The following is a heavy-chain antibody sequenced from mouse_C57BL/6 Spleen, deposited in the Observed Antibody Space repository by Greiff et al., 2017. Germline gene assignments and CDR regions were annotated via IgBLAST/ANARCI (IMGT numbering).Heavy chain of an antibody. CDR1: GYTFTSYW. CDR3: AREAPEGFAY. V-gene: IGHV1-61*01. Sequence: QVQLQQPGAELVRPGSSVKLSCKASGYTFTSYWMDWVKQRPGQGLEWIGNIYPSDSETHYNQKFKDKATLTEDKSSSTAYMQLSSLTAEDSSVYYCAREAPEGFAYWGQGTLVTVSA. CDR2: IYPSDSET. J-gene: IGHJ3*01.